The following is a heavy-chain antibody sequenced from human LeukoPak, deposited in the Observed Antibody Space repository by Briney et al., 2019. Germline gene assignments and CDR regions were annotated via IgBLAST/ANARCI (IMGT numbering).Heavy chain of an antibody. Sequence: GGSLRLSCAASGFTFSSYGIRWVCQAPGKGLEWVAVISYLGDDQFYAESVKGRFTISRDNSKKTVFLQMNSPRGEDTAVYYCAKDRSSGPHYYYGMDVWGPGTTVIVSS. V-gene: IGHV3-30*18. D-gene: IGHD6-25*01. CDR2: ISYLGDDQ. CDR1: GFTFSSYG. J-gene: IGHJ6*02. CDR3: AKDRSSGPHYYYGMDV.